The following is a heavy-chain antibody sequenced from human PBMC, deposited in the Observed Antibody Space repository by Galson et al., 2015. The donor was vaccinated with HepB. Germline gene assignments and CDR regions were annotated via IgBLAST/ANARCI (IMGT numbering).Heavy chain of an antibody. CDR2: ISGSGDST. D-gene: IGHD6-13*01. Sequence: SLRLSCAASGFTFSTYAMNWVRQAPGKGLEWVSTISGSGDSTYYADSVKGRLTVSRDNSKNTLYLQMNSLRAEDTAVNYCANEPYRSSSTRLVDPSGRGTLGTVA. J-gene: IGHJ5*02. CDR1: GFTFSTYA. CDR3: ANEPYRSSSTRLVDP. V-gene: IGHV3-23*01.